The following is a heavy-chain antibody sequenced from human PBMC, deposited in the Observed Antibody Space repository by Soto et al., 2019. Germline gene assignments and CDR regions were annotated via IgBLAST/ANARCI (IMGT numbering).Heavy chain of an antibody. Sequence: ASVKVSCKASGGTFSSYTISWVRQAPGQGLEWMGRIIPILGIANYAQKFQGRVTITADKSTSTAYMELSSLRSEDTAVYYCARESGGDYVFVPEPFGYWGQGTLVTVSS. CDR3: ARESGGDYVFVPEPFGY. D-gene: IGHD2-21*02. CDR2: IIPILGIA. J-gene: IGHJ4*02. CDR1: GGTFSSYT. V-gene: IGHV1-69*04.